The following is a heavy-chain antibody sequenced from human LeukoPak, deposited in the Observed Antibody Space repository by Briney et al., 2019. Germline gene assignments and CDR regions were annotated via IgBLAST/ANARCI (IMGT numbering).Heavy chain of an antibody. CDR1: GGSISSYY. CDR3: ARIAAAGGQGNDAFDI. Sequence: SETLSLTCTVSGGSISSYYWSWIRQPPGKGLEWIGYIYYSGSTNYNPSLKSRVTISVDTSKNQFSLKLSSVTAADTAVYYCARIAAAGGQGNDAFDIWGQGTMVTVSS. D-gene: IGHD6-13*01. CDR2: IYYSGST. V-gene: IGHV4-59*01. J-gene: IGHJ3*02.